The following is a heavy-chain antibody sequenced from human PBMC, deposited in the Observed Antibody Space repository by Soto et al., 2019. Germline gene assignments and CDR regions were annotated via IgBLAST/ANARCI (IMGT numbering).Heavy chain of an antibody. Sequence: PGGTLRLSSIALGFTFRDYALAGFRQAPGEAMKWVSAISLIRTTPFSAGPVKSRFIIVRDDSMNTVPMQRNSLGLEDTPTYNYTRILWSSRRYALDTWGQGTTVTV. CDR3: TRILWSSRRYALDT. D-gene: IGHD2-21*01. J-gene: IGHJ6*02. CDR1: GFTFRDYA. V-gene: IGHV3-23*01. CDR2: ISLIRTTP.